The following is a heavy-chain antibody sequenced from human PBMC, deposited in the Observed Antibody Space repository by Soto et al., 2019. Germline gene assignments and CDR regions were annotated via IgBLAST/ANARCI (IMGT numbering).Heavy chain of an antibody. CDR3: ARNEPPPNYDFWSFWFDP. Sequence: LSLTCTVSGGSISSCGYYWSWIRQHPGKGLEWIGYIYYSGSTYYNPSLKSRVTISVDTSKNQFSLKLSSVTAADTAVYYCARNEPPPNYDFWSFWFDPWGQGTLVTVSS. CDR1: GGSISSCGYY. CDR2: IYYSGST. J-gene: IGHJ5*02. D-gene: IGHD3-3*01. V-gene: IGHV4-31*03.